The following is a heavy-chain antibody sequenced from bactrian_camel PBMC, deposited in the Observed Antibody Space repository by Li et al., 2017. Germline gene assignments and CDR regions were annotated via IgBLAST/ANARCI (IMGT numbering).Heavy chain of an antibody. Sequence: HVQLVESGGGSVQAGGSLNLSCTHSGDTYGSWALAWFRQPPGKEREGVAAIYTREGKTYYADSVKGRFSISRDNAKNILYLQMDNIAPEDTAVYYCGSPALGRTWMCGGQGTQVTVS. CDR3: GSPALGRTWMC. CDR2: IYTREGKT. V-gene: IGHV3S63*01. J-gene: IGHJ4*01. D-gene: IGHD1*01. CDR1: GDTYGSWA.